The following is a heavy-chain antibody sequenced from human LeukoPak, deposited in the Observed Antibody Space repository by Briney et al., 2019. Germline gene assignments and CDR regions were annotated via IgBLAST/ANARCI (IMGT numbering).Heavy chain of an antibody. CDR2: IYYSGGT. CDR1: GGSISSYY. V-gene: IGHV4-59*01. D-gene: IGHD2-15*01. CDR3: ARFSGSGPPRYFDL. Sequence: KSSETLSLTCTVSGGSISSYYWSWIRQPPGKGLEWIGYIYYSGGTNYNPSLKSRVTISVDTSKNQFSLKLSSVTAADTAVYYCARFSGSGPPRYFDLWGRGTLVTVSS. J-gene: IGHJ2*01.